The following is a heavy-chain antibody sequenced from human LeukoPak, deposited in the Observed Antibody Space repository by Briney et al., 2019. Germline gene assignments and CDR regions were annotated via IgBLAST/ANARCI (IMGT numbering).Heavy chain of an antibody. D-gene: IGHD6-19*01. CDR3: AKDKGDSSGWLNFDY. V-gene: IGHV3-23*01. CDR2: ISGSGGST. J-gene: IGHJ4*02. CDR1: GFTFSSYA. Sequence: GASLRLPCAASGFTFSSYAMSWVRQAPGKGLEWVSAISGSGGSTYYADSVKGRFTISRDNSKNTLYLQMNSLRAEDTAVYYCAKDKGDSSGWLNFDYWGQGTLVTVSS.